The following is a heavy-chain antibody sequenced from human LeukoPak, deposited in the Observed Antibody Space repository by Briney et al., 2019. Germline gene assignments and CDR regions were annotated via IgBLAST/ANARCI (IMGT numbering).Heavy chain of an antibody. D-gene: IGHD3-10*01. CDR1: GFTVSSND. CDR3: ARAKPKNMVRGLIMRRESRYYFDY. J-gene: IGHJ4*02. V-gene: IGHV3-53*01. Sequence: PGGSLRLSCAASGFTVSSNDMSWVRQAPGKGLECISVIYSGGSTDYADSVKGRLTISRDNSKNTLYLQMNSLRAEDTAVYYCARAKPKNMVRGLIMRRESRYYFDYWGQGTLVTVSS. CDR2: IYSGGST.